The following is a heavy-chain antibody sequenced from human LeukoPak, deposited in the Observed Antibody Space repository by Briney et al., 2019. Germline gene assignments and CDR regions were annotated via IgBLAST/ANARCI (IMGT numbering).Heavy chain of an antibody. CDR3: ARGVPYYYGSGSSQYYYGMDV. D-gene: IGHD3-10*01. Sequence: GGSLRLSCAASGFTFSSYSMNWVRQAPGKGLEWVSSISSSSSYIYYADSVKGRFTISRDNAKNSLYLQMNSLRAEDTAVYYCARGVPYYYGSGSSQYYYGMDVWGQGTTATVSS. J-gene: IGHJ6*02. V-gene: IGHV3-21*01. CDR2: ISSSSSYI. CDR1: GFTFSSYS.